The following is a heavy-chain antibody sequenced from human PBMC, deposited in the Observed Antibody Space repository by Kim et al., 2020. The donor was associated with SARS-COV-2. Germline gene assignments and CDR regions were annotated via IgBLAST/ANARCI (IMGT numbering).Heavy chain of an antibody. V-gene: IGHV4-34*01. J-gene: IGHJ6*02. Sequence: SETLSLTCAVYGGSFSGYYWSWIRQPPGKGLEWIGEINHSGSTNYNPSLKSRVTISVDTSKNQFSLKLSSVTAADTAVYYCARVRLGHKYSSGGPGYYYGMDVWRQGTTVTVSS. CDR2: INHSGST. D-gene: IGHD6-19*01. CDR1: GGSFSGYY. CDR3: ARVRLGHKYSSGGPGYYYGMDV.